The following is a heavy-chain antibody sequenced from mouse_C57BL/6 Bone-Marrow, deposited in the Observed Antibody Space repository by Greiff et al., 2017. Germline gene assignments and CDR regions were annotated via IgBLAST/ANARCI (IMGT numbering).Heavy chain of an antibody. V-gene: IGHV1-55*01. D-gene: IGHD1-1*01. CDR2: IYPGSGST. CDR1: GYTFTSYW. J-gene: IGHJ1*03. CDR3: ARDYAWYFDV. Sequence: VQLQQPGAELVKPGASVKMSCKASGYTFTSYWITWVKQRPGQGLEWIGDIYPGSGSTNYNEKFKSKATLTVDQSSSTAYMQLSSLTSEYSAVYYCARDYAWYFDVWGTGTTVTVSS.